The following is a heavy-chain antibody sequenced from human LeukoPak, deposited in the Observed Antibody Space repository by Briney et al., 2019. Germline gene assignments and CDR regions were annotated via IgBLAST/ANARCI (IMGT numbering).Heavy chain of an antibody. J-gene: IGHJ4*02. CDR3: ARHAGGISATGTRPFDY. CDR2: IYYSGST. D-gene: IGHD6-13*01. CDR1: GASFSSSTYY. V-gene: IGHV4-39*01. Sequence: SETLSLTCTVSGASFSSSTYYWGWIRQPPGKGLEWIGSIYYSGSTYYNPSLKSRVTMSVDPSKNQFSLKLSSVTAADTAVYYCARHAGGISATGTRPFDYWGQGTLVTVSS.